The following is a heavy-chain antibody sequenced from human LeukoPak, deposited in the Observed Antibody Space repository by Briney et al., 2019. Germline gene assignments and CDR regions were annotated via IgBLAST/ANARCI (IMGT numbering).Heavy chain of an antibody. CDR2: ISYDGSNK. Sequence: GRSLRLSCAASGFTFSSYGMHWVRQAPGKGLEWVAVISYDGSNKYYADSVKGRFTISRDNSKNTLYLQMNSLRAEDTAVYYCAKEGGYSYGSGRSPPHFDYWGQGTLVTVSS. D-gene: IGHD5-18*01. CDR1: GFTFSSYG. CDR3: AKEGGYSYGSGRSPPHFDY. J-gene: IGHJ4*02. V-gene: IGHV3-30*18.